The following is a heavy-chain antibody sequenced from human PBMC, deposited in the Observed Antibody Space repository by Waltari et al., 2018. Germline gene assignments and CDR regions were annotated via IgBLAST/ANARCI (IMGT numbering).Heavy chain of an antibody. V-gene: IGHV3-23*01. D-gene: IGHD6-13*01. CDR2: IGSGGET. J-gene: IGHJ4*02. CDR3: AKDLYWWTAADY. Sequence: EVQLLESGGGLIQPGGSLRLSCAASGFVFRTNAMSWVRQSPGKGLEWVSGIGSGGETHYTDSVKGRFTISRDNSKSSLYLQMNSLRAEDTAVYYCAKDLYWWTAADYWGQGILVTVSS. CDR1: GFVFRTNA.